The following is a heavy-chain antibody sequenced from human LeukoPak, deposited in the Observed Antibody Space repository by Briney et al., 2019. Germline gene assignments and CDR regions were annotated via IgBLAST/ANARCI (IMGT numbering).Heavy chain of an antibody. D-gene: IGHD2-2*01. J-gene: IGHJ5*02. CDR2: INPNSGGT. CDR1: GYTFTGYY. CDR3: ARGLRAIYVVPAAYNWFDP. V-gene: IGHV1-2*02. Sequence: ASVKVSCKASGYTFTGYYMHWVPQAPGQGLEWMGWINPNSGGTNYAQKFQGRVTMTRDTSISTAYMELSRLRSDDTAVYYCARGLRAIYVVPAAYNWFDPWGQGTLVTVSS.